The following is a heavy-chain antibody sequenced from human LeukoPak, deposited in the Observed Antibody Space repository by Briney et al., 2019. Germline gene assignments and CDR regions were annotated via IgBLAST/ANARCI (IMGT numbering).Heavy chain of an antibody. CDR2: IKRDGSEK. V-gene: IGHV3-7*04. CDR3: ARGDFWSGFYYYYMDV. Sequence: GGSLRLSCAASGFTFTDYWMSWVRQAPGKGLEWVANIKRDGSEKYYVDSVKGRFTISRDNSKNTLYLQMNSLRAEDTAVYYCARGDFWSGFYYYYMDVWGKGTTVTVSS. D-gene: IGHD3-3*01. J-gene: IGHJ6*03. CDR1: GFTFTDYW.